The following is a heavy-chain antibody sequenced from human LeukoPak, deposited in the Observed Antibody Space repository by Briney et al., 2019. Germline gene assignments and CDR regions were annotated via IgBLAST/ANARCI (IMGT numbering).Heavy chain of an antibody. J-gene: IGHJ6*03. V-gene: IGHV4-34*01. Sequence: SETLSLTCAVYGGSFSGYYWSWVRQPPGKGLEWIGEINNSGSTNYHPSLKSRVTISVDTSKNQFSLKLSSVTAADTAVYYCARHRWPRRGYMDVWGKGTTVTISS. D-gene: IGHD3-10*01. CDR1: GGSFSGYY. CDR2: INNSGST. CDR3: ARHRWPRRGYMDV.